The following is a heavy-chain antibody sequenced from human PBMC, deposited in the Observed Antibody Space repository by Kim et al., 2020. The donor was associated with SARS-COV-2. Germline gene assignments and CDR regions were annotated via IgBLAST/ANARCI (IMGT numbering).Heavy chain of an antibody. CDR1: GFTFSRRA. Sequence: GGSLRLSCAASGFTFSRRAMSWVRQVPGKGLEWIASVNNNNNPYYADSVKGRFTVSRDITKDTLYPKMKSLRADDTALYYCAKDHPSRGWPTFDYWSQGT. CDR3: AKDHPSRGWPTFDY. D-gene: IGHD6-19*01. J-gene: IGHJ4*02. V-gene: IGHV3-23*05. CDR2: VNNNNNP.